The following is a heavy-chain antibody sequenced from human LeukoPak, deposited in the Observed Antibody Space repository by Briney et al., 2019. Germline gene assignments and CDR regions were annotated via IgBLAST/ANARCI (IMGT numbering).Heavy chain of an antibody. V-gene: IGHV3-15*07. D-gene: IGHD3-22*01. CDR3: TTDLGSFYYYCRSGYTRDFDY. J-gene: IGHJ4*02. Sequence: GGSLRLSCAASGFTFSNAWMNWVRQAPGKGLEWVGRIKSKTDGGTTDYAAPVKGRFTISRDDSKNTLYLQMNSLKTEDTAVYYLTTDLGSFYYYCRSGYTRDFDYWGQGTLVTVSS. CDR1: GFTFSNAW. CDR2: IKSKTDGGTT.